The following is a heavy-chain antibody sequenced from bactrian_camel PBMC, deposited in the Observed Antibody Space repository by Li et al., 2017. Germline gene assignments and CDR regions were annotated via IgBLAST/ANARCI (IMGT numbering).Heavy chain of an antibody. CDR1: GYTYSSNC. D-gene: IGHD5*01. Sequence: QVQLVESGGGSVQPGGSLRLSCDASGYTYSSNCMGWFRQAPGKEREGVANIDSGGSTRYADSVKGRFTISKDDAKYTLYLQMNNLEPENTAKYYCAADLSPVSGVLPEFGVGPTERDFGVWGRGTQVTVS. CDR2: IDSGGST. V-gene: IGHV3S53*01. CDR3: AADLSPVSGVLPEFGVGPTERDFGV. J-gene: IGHJ6*01.